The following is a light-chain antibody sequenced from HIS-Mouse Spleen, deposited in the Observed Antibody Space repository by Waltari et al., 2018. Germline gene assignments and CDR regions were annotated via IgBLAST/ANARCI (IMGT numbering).Light chain of an antibody. Sequence: QSALTQPPSASGSPGQSVTISCTGTSSDVGGYNYVSWYHQHPGKAPKLMIYEASKRPSGVPDRFSGSNSGHTASLTVSGLQAEDEADYYCSSYAGSNNWVFGGGTKLTVL. CDR2: EAS. J-gene: IGLJ2*01. CDR3: SSYAGSNNWV. CDR1: SSDVGGYNY. V-gene: IGLV2-8*01.